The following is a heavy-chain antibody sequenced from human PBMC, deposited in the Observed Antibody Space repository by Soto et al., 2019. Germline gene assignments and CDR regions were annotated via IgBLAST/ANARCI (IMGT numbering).Heavy chain of an antibody. Sequence: SVKVSSNASGGTFVSQGIAWVRQAPGQGLEWMGGFIAMLGTPTYAKKVQGRATISADESLTSSYLELRSLRSEDTGVYFCARGAMANFDYWGQGTVVTVSS. J-gene: IGHJ4*02. CDR3: ARGAMANFDY. D-gene: IGHD5-18*01. V-gene: IGHV1-69*13. CDR2: FIAMLGTP. CDR1: GGTFVSQG.